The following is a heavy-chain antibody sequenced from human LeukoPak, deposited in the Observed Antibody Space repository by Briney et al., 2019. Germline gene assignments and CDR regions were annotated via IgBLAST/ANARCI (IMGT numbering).Heavy chain of an antibody. CDR3: ARDGGITMLVVAQDALDI. Sequence: GGSLRLSCAASGFTFSSYGMHWVRQAPGKGLEWVAVICYDGSNKYYEASVKVRFTISRDNSNDQLYLQMNSLRAEDTAVYYCARDGGITMLVVAQDALDIWGQGTMVTVSS. D-gene: IGHD3-22*01. J-gene: IGHJ3*02. CDR2: ICYDGSNK. CDR1: GFTFSSYG. V-gene: IGHV3-33*01.